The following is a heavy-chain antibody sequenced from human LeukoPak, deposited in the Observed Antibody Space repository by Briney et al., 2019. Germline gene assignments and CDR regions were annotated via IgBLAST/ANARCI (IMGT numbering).Heavy chain of an antibody. J-gene: IGHJ4*02. CDR2: INPNNGGT. D-gene: IGHD1-26*01. V-gene: IGHV1-2*02. CDR1: GYTFTSYY. CDR3: AGGIASYSSSYFDY. Sequence: ASVKVSCKASGYTFTSYYMHWVRQAPGQGLEWMGWINPNNGGTNYAQKFQGRVTMTRDTSIATAYMELNRLRSDDTAIYYCAGGIASYSSSYFDYWGQGALVTVSS.